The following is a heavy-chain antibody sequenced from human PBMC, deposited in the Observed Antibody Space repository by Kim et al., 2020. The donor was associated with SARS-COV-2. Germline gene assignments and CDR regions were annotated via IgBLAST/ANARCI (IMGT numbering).Heavy chain of an antibody. J-gene: IGHJ6*03. Sequence: DSVKGRFTISRDNSKNTLYLQMNSLRAEDTAVYYCAKAGGALDYYNMDVWGKGTTVTVSS. CDR3: AKAGGALDYYNMDV. V-gene: IGHV3-23*01. D-gene: IGHD3-10*01.